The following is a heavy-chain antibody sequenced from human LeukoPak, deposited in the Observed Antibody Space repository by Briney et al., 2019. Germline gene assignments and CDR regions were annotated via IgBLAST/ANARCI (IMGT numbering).Heavy chain of an antibody. CDR3: ARDRWELLSNSYHYCGLDV. D-gene: IGHD2-15*01. CDR2: ISSSGSTI. CDR1: GFTFSDYY. Sequence: GGSLRLSCAASGFTFSDYYMSWIRQAPGKGLEWVSYISSSGSTIYYADSVKGRFTISRDNAKNSLYLQMNSLRAEDTAVYYCARDRWELLSNSYHYCGLDVWGQGTTVTVSS. V-gene: IGHV3-11*04. J-gene: IGHJ6*02.